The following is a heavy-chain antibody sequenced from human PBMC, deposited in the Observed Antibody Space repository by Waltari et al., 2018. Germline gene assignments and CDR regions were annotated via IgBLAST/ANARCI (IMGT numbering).Heavy chain of an antibody. CDR1: GFTFSSYS. D-gene: IGHD6-13*01. CDR3: ARGTAGTIDY. J-gene: IGHJ4*02. V-gene: IGHV3-48*01. Sequence: EVQLVESGGGLVQPGGSLRLSCAASGFTFSSYSMNWVRQAPGKGLEGVSYISRSSSTIYYADSVKGRFTISRDNAKNSLYLQMNSLRAEDTAVYYCARGTAGTIDYWGQGTLVTVSS. CDR2: ISRSSSTI.